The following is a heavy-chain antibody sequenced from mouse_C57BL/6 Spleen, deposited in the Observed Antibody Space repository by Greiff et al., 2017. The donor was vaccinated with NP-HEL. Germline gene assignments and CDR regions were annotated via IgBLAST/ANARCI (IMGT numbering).Heavy chain of an antibody. CDR3: GRQGAQGYYAMDY. D-gene: IGHD3-2*02. V-gene: IGHV1-69*01. CDR2: IDPSDSYT. CDR1: GYTFTSYW. J-gene: IGHJ4*01. Sequence: QVQLQQPGAELVMPGASVKLSCKASGYTFTSYWMHWVKQRPGQGLEWIGEIDPSDSYTNYNQKFKGKSTLTVDKSSSTAYMQLSSLTSEDSAVYYCGRQGAQGYYAMDYWGQGTSVTVSS.